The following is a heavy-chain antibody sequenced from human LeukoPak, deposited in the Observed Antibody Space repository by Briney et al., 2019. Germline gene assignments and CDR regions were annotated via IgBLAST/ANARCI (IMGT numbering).Heavy chain of an antibody. D-gene: IGHD1-26*01. CDR2: ISAYNGNT. J-gene: IGHJ3*02. Sequence: ASVKVSCKASGYTFTSYGISWVRQAPGQGLEWMGWISAYNGNTNYAQKLQGRVTMTTDTSTSTAYMELRSLRSDDTAVYYCARDFGQWELLGLNAFDIWGQGTMVTVSS. CDR1: GYTFTSYG. V-gene: IGHV1-18*01. CDR3: ARDFGQWELLGLNAFDI.